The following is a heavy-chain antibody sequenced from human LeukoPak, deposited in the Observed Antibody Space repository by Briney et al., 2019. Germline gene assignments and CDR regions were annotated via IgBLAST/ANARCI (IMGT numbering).Heavy chain of an antibody. CDR2: ISSSSSYI. CDR3: ARGVVRYFDY. J-gene: IGHJ4*02. V-gene: IGHV3-21*01. CDR1: GFTFSGYS. Sequence: GGSLRLSCAASGFTFSGYSMNWVRQAPGKGLEWVSPISSSSSYIYYADSVKGRFTISRDNAKNSLYLQMNSLRAEDTAVYYCARGVVRYFDYWGQGALVTVSS. D-gene: IGHD3-9*01.